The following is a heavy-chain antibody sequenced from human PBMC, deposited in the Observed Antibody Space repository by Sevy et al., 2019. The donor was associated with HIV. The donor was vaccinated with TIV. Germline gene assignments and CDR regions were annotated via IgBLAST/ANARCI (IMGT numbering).Heavy chain of an antibody. CDR1: GGSISSSSYY. Sequence: SETLSLTCTVSGGSISSSSYYWGWIRQPPGKGLEWTGSIYYSGSTYYNPSLKSRVTISVDTSKNQFSLKLSSVTAADTAVYYCARHKGPLRYLTHCDYWGQGTLVTVSS. D-gene: IGHD2-15*01. CDR3: ARHKGPLRYLTHCDY. J-gene: IGHJ4*02. V-gene: IGHV4-39*01. CDR2: IYYSGST.